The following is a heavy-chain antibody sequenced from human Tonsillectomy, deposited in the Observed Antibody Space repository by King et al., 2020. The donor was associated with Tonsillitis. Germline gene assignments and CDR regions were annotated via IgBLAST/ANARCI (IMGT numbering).Heavy chain of an antibody. J-gene: IGHJ4*02. V-gene: IGHV1-2*05. CDR2: INPNSGGT. Sequence: QLVQSGAEVKKPGASVKVSCKASGYTFTGYYMHWVRQAPGQGLEWMGRINPNSGGTNYAQKFQGRVTMTRDTSISTAYMELSRLRSDDTVVYYCARGSIAVAGKGGKKNFDSWGQGTLVTVSS. CDR3: ARGSIAVAGKGGKKNFDS. CDR1: GYTFTGYY. D-gene: IGHD6-19*01.